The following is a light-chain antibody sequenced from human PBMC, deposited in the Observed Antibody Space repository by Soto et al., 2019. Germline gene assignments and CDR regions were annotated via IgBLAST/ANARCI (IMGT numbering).Light chain of an antibody. J-gene: IGKJ5*01. Sequence: EIVLPQSPATLSLSPGERATLSCRASQSVSSYLAWYQQKPGQAPRLLIYDASNRATGIPARFSGSGSGTDFTLTISSLAPEDFAVYYCQQRSNWPLITLGQGTRLEIK. CDR1: QSVSSY. V-gene: IGKV3-11*01. CDR3: QQRSNWPLIT. CDR2: DAS.